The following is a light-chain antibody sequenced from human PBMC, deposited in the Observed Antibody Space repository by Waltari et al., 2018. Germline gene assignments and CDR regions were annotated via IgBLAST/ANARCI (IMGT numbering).Light chain of an antibody. CDR2: EVT. J-gene: IGLJ2*01. Sequence: QSALTQPASVSGSPGQSITISCTGTSSDVGSYNLVSWYQQHPGKAPKLLIYEVTKRPLGTSHASSGSKSANTASLTSWGLKAEDEAVYSGCSHAGSARLVFGGGTRLTV. CDR3: CSHAGSARLV. CDR1: SSDVGSYNL. V-gene: IGLV2-23*02.